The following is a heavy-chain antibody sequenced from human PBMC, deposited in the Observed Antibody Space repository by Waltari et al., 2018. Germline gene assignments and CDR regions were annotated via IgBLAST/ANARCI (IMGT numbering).Heavy chain of an antibody. D-gene: IGHD2-2*01. V-gene: IGHV4-4*02. CDR2: VHHSGKT. J-gene: IGHJ4*02. CDR1: CDSIRGNYW. CDR3: AGDRAIGLFFDY. Sequence: QVQLQESGQGLVKPSGTLSLTCAVSCDSIRGNYWWSWVRQSPEKGLEWIGQVHHSGKTHYNPSLQSRVTISLDKPKNQFSLNLNSVTAADTAVYFCAGDRAIGLFFDYWGRGTLVTVSS.